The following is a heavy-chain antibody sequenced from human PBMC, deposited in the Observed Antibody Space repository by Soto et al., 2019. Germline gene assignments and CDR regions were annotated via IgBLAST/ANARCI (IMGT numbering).Heavy chain of an antibody. CDR2: IYSGGST. D-gene: IGHD6-19*01. J-gene: IGHJ4*02. CDR1: GFTVSSNY. CDR3: ASQRGGQHWLVHFDY. V-gene: IGHV3-66*04. Sequence: EVQLVESGGGLVQPGGSLRLSCAASGFTVSSNYMSWVRQAPGKGLEWVSVIYSGGSTYYADSVKGRFTISRDNSKNTLYLQMNSLRAEDTAVYYCASQRGGQHWLVHFDYWGQGTLVTVSA.